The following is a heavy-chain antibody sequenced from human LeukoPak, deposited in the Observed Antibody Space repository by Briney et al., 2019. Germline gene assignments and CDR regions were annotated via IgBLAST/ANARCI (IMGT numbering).Heavy chain of an antibody. CDR1: GFTFSSYW. CDR3: ARDLAPNYYYYYMDV. Sequence: PGGSLRLSCAASGFTFSSYWMHWVRQAPGKGLVWVSRINSDGSSTSYADSVKGRFTNSRDNAKNTLYLQMNSLRAEDTAVYYCARDLAPNYYYYYMDVWGKGTTVTVSS. CDR2: INSDGSST. J-gene: IGHJ6*03. V-gene: IGHV3-74*01.